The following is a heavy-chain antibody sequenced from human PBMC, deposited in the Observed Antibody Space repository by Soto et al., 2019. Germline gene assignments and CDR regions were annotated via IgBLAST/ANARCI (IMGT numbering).Heavy chain of an antibody. CDR1: DGSISSGGYY. Sequence: QVQLQESGPGLVKPSQTLTLTSTVSDGSISSGGYYWSWIRQHPEKVLEWNGYIYYSGRTYSNPSFMSRVTLSVDTSKLQFSLMRSSLTAAGTGVYFWARSPADTVTAFDYWGQGTLVTVSS. D-gene: IGHD4-17*01. CDR2: IYYSGRT. J-gene: IGHJ4*02. V-gene: IGHV4-31*03. CDR3: ARSPADTVTAFDY.